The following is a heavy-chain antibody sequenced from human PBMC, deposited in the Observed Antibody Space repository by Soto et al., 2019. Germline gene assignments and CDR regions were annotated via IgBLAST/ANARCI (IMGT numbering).Heavy chain of an antibody. D-gene: IGHD2-2*01. CDR3: AKDGGYWSSTSCYAGGGVQFLFDY. CDR1: GFTFSSYG. V-gene: IGHV3-30*18. J-gene: IGHJ4*02. Sequence: QVQLVESGGGVVQPGRSLRLSCAASGFTFSSYGMHWVRQAPGKGLEWVAVISYDGSNKYYADSVKGRFTISRDNSKNTVYLQMKSLRDEDTGVYYCAKDGGYWSSTSCYAGGGVQFLFDYWGQGTLVTVSS. CDR2: ISYDGSNK.